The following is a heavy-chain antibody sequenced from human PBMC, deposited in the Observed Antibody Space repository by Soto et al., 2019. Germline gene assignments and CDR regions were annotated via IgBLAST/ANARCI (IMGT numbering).Heavy chain of an antibody. J-gene: IGHJ6*02. CDR1: GGSISSGGYY. V-gene: IGHV4-31*03. CDR2: IYYSGST. D-gene: IGHD6-19*01. Sequence: QVQLQESGPGLVKPSQTLSLTCTVSGGSISSGGYYWSWIRQHPGKGLEWIGYIYYSGSTYYNPSLKSRVTISVDTSKTQFSLKLSSVTAADTAVYYCARDRRLVRPYYYGMDVWGQGTTVTVSS. CDR3: ARDRRLVRPYYYGMDV.